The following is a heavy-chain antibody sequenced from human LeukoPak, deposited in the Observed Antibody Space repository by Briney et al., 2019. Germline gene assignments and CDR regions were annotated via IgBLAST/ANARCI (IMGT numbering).Heavy chain of an antibody. CDR3: ARSGYGAGGY. Sequence: SETLSLTCTVSGGSISSYYWSWIRQPPGKGLEWIGYIYYSGSTNYNPSLKSRVTISVDTSKNQFSLKLSSVTAADTAVYYCARSGYGAGGYWGQGTLVTVSS. V-gene: IGHV4-59*01. CDR1: GGSISSYY. D-gene: IGHD3-3*01. CDR2: IYYSGST. J-gene: IGHJ4*02.